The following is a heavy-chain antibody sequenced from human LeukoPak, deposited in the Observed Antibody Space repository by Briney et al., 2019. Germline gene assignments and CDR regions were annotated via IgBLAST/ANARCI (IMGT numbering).Heavy chain of an antibody. V-gene: IGHV1-2*02. Sequence: GASVKVSCKASGYTFTGYYMHWVRQAPGQRLEWMGWINPNSGGTNYAQKFQGRVAMTRDTSISTAYMELSRLRSDDTAVYYCARHYCSSTSCYYNYWGQGTLVTVSS. J-gene: IGHJ4*02. CDR2: INPNSGGT. D-gene: IGHD2-2*01. CDR1: GYTFTGYY. CDR3: ARHYCSSTSCYYNY.